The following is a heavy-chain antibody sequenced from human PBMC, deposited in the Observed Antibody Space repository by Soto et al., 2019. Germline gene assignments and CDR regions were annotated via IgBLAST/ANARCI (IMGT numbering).Heavy chain of an antibody. V-gene: IGHV4-30-4*01. D-gene: IGHD3-3*01. CDR3: ARARVTIFGVVEDYRMAV. CDR2: IYYSGST. Sequence: NPSETLSLTCTVSGGSISSGDYYWSWIRQPPGKGLEWIGYIYYSGSTYYNPSLKSRVTISVETSKNQFSLKLSSVTAADTAVYYCARARVTIFGVVEDYRMAVWGQGTTVTLSS. CDR1: GGSISSGDYY. J-gene: IGHJ6*02.